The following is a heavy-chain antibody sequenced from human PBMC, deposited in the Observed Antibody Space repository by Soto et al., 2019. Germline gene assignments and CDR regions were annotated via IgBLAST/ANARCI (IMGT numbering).Heavy chain of an antibody. CDR2: ISGSGGST. CDR1: GFTFSSYA. CDR3: AVDILTDYYTHYYYYGMDV. V-gene: IGHV3-23*01. D-gene: IGHD3-9*01. Sequence: GGSLRLSCAASGFTFSSYAMSWVRQAPGKGLEWVSAISGSGGSTYYADSVKGRFTISRDNSKNTLYLQMNSLRAEDTAVYYCAVDILTDYYTHYYYYGMDVWGQGTTVTVSS. J-gene: IGHJ6*02.